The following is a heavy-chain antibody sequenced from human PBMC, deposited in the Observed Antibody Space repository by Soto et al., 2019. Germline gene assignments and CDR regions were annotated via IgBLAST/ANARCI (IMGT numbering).Heavy chain of an antibody. J-gene: IGHJ6*03. CDR2: INPNSGGT. V-gene: IGHV1-2*04. D-gene: IGHD3-3*02. Sequence: ASVKVSCKASGYTFTGYYMHWVRQAPGQGLEWMGWINPNSGGTNYAQKFQGWVTMTRDTSISTAYMELSRLRSDDTAVYYCARHRLILAPYYYYYMDVWGKGTTVTVSS. CDR3: ARHRLILAPYYYYYMDV. CDR1: GYTFTGYY.